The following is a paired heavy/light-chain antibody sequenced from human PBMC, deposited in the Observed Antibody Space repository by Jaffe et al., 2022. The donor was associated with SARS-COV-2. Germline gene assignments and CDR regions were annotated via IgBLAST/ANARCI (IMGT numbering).Light chain of an antibody. Sequence: NFMLTQPHSVSESPGKTVTISCTRSSGSIASTYVQWYQQRPGSSPTTVIYEDNQRPSGVPDRFSGSIDSSSNSASLTISGLKTEDEADYYCQSYDSSNLYVVFGGGTKLTVL. J-gene: IGLJ2*01. CDR2: EDN. V-gene: IGLV6-57*01. CDR1: SGSIASTY. CDR3: QSYDSSNLYVV.
Heavy chain of an antibody. CDR3: ATEQWLGSTLDY. CDR1: AYTFTNYG. V-gene: IGHV1-18*01. Sequence: QVQLVQSGAEVKNPGASVKVSCKASAYTFTNYGISWVRQAPGQGLEWMGWISAYNGDTVYAQNLQGRVTMTTDTSTSTAYMDLRSLRSDDTAVYYCATEQWLGSTLDYWGQGTVVTVSS. J-gene: IGHJ4*02. D-gene: IGHD6-19*01. CDR2: ISAYNGDT.